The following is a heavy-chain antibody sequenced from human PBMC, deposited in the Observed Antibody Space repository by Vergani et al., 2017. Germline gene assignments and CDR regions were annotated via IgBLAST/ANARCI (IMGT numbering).Heavy chain of an antibody. Sequence: QVQLQQWGAGLLKPSETLSLTCAVYGGSFSGYYWSWIRQPPGKGLEWIGEINHSGSTNYNPSLKSRVTISVDTSKNQLSLKLSSVTAADTAVYYCARGRSRYSYAQGGIYYYYYYMDVWGKGTTVTVSS. J-gene: IGHJ6*03. D-gene: IGHD5-18*01. CDR2: INHSGST. V-gene: IGHV4-34*01. CDR3: ARGRSRYSYAQGGIYYYYYYMDV. CDR1: GGSFSGYY.